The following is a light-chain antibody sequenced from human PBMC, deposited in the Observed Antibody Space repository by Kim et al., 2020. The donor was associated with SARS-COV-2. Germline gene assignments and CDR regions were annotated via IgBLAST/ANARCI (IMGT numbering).Light chain of an antibody. CDR3: QHYVNWPLT. J-gene: IGKJ4*01. Sequence: EIVMTQSPATLSVSPGERANLSCRASRSVSSHLAWYQQKPGQGPRLLIYGASTRATGVPDRFSGSGSGTDFTLTISSLHSEDFAVYYCQHYVNWPLTFGGGTKVDIK. V-gene: IGKV3-15*01. CDR2: GAS. CDR1: RSVSSH.